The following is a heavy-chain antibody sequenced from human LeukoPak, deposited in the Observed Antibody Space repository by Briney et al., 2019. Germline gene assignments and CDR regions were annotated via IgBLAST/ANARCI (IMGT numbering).Heavy chain of an antibody. J-gene: IGHJ6*03. CDR1: GFTFSSYE. D-gene: IGHD3-10*01. CDR3: AIVSGSYSGRGRYYYYYYYMDV. Sequence: GSLRLSCAASGFTFSSYEMNWVRQAPGKGLEWIGEINHSGSTNYNPSLKSRVTISVDTSKNQFSLKLSSVTAADTAVYYCAIVSGSYSGRGRYYYYYYYMDVWGKGTTVTISS. V-gene: IGHV4-34*01. CDR2: INHSGST.